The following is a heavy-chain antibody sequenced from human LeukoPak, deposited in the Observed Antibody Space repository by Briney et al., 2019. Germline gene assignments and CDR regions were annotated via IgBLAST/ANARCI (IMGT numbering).Heavy chain of an antibody. Sequence: ASVKVSCKASGYTFTGYYMHWVRQAPGQGLEWMGWINPNSGGTNYAQKFQGRVTITADESTSTAYMELSSLRSEDTAVYYCARGRLVDYDYVWGSYREECYFDYWGQGTLVTVSS. D-gene: IGHD3-16*02. CDR2: INPNSGGT. CDR1: GYTFTGYY. CDR3: ARGRLVDYDYVWGSYREECYFDY. J-gene: IGHJ4*02. V-gene: IGHV1-2*02.